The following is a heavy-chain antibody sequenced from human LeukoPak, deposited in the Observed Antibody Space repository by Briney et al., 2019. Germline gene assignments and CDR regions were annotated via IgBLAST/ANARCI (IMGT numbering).Heavy chain of an antibody. CDR1: GGTFSSYA. CDR3: AREAARRDAFDI. Sequence: SVKVSCKASGGTFSSYAISWVRQAPGQGLGWMGGIIPIFGTANYAQKFQGRVTITTDESTSTAYMELSSLRSEDTAVYYCAREAARRDAFDIWGQGTVVTVSS. CDR2: IIPIFGTA. D-gene: IGHD6-6*01. J-gene: IGHJ3*02. V-gene: IGHV1-69*05.